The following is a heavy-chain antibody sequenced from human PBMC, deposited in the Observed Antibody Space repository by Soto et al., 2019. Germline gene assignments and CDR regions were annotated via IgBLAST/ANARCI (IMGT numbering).Heavy chain of an antibody. CDR1: GGSISSSNYY. CDR2: IYYSGST. J-gene: IGHJ3*02. Sequence: SETLSLTCSVSGGSISSSNYYWSWIRQPPGKGLEWIGYIYYSGSTNYNPSLKSRVTISVDTSKNQFSLKLSSVTAADTAVYYCASWTTVTTERLYAFDIWGQGTMVTVSS. D-gene: IGHD4-17*01. CDR3: ASWTTVTTERLYAFDI. V-gene: IGHV4-61*05.